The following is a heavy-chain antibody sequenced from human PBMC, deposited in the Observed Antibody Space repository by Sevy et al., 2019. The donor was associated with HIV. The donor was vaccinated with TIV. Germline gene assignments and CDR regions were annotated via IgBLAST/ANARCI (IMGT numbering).Heavy chain of an antibody. CDR2: INSDGYSI. CDR1: GFNFNNYW. J-gene: IGHJ6*02. Sequence: GGSLRLSCTASGFNFNNYWMHWVRQVPVKGLVWVSRINSDGYSINYADFVKGRFTISRDNAKNTLYVQMNSLRAEDTAVYFCARGSRGTMGVWGQGTTVTVSS. D-gene: IGHD1-1*01. CDR3: ARGSRGTMGV. V-gene: IGHV3-74*01.